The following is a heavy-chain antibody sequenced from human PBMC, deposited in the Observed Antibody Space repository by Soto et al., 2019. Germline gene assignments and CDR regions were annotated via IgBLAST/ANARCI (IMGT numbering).Heavy chain of an antibody. J-gene: IGHJ4*02. CDR1: GGSISSGDYY. CDR2: IYYSGST. CDR3: ARERTTVTAFVY. V-gene: IGHV4-30-4*01. Sequence: QVQLQESGPGLVKPSQTLSLTCTVSGGSISSGDYYWSWIRQPPGKGLEWIGYIYYSGSTYYNPSLKSRVTISVDTSKNQFSLKLSSVTAAATALYYCARERTTVTAFVYWGQGTLVTVSS. D-gene: IGHD4-4*01.